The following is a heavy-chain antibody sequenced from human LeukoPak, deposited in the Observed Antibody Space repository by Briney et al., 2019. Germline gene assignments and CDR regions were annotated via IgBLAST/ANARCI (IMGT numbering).Heavy chain of an antibody. Sequence: PSETLSLTCTVSGVSISSSSYHWGWIRQPPGKGLEWIGSIYYSGTTYYNPSLKSRVTISVDTSKNQFSLKLSSVTAADTAVYYCARRSGSYHSRFDYWGQGTLVTVSS. CDR3: ARRSGSYHSRFDY. CDR1: GVSISSSSYH. V-gene: IGHV4-39*07. D-gene: IGHD1-26*01. CDR2: IYYSGTT. J-gene: IGHJ4*02.